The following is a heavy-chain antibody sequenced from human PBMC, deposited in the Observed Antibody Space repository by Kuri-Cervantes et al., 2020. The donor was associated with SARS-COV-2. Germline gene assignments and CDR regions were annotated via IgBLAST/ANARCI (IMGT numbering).Heavy chain of an antibody. CDR3: AVEGAYYCWSIDY. V-gene: IGHV3-21*01. CDR1: GFTFSSYS. Sequence: GGSLRLSCAASGFTFSSYSMNWVRQAPGKGLEWVSFISSSSSYIYYADAVKGLFTISRDNAKTSLYLQMNSLRAEDTALYYSAVEGAYYCWSIDYWGQGTLVTVSS. CDR2: ISSSSSYI. D-gene: IGHD3-3*01. J-gene: IGHJ4*02.